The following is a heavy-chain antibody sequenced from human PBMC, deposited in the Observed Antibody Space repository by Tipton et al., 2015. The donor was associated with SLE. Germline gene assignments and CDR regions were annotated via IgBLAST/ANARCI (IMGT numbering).Heavy chain of an antibody. CDR3: AKHLGYGSGGSCRIEGLCDY. Sequence: SLRLSCAASGFTFSSYAMSWVRQAPGKGLEWVSAISGSGGSTYYADSVKGRFTISRDNSKNTLYLQMNSLRAEDTAVYYCAKHLGYGSGGSCRIEGLCDYWGQGTLVTVSS. V-gene: IGHV3-23*01. D-gene: IGHD2-15*01. CDR2: ISGSGGST. CDR1: GFTFSSYA. J-gene: IGHJ4*02.